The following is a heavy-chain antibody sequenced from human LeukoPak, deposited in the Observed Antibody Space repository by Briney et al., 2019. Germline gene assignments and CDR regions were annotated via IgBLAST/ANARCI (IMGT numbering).Heavy chain of an antibody. J-gene: IGHJ3*02. CDR2: ISYDGSNK. D-gene: IGHD3-10*01. CDR1: GFTFSSYA. CDR3: AKNPTKVTMVRGVIIIHAFDI. Sequence: PGGSLRLSCAASGFTFSSYAMHWVRQAPGKGLEWVAVISYDGSNKYYADSVKGRFTISRDNSKNTLYLQMNSLRAEDTAVYYCAKNPTKVTMVRGVIIIHAFDIWGQGTMVTVSS. V-gene: IGHV3-30-3*02.